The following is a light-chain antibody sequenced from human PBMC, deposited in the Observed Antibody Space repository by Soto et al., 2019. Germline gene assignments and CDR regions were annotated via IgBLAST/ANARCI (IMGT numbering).Light chain of an antibody. CDR2: DVS. CDR3: SSYTSSSLYV. Sequence: SALTQPASVSGSPGQSITISCTGTSSDVGGYNYVSWYQQHPGKAPKLMIYDVSNRPSGVSNRFSGSKSGNTASLTISGLQAEDAADYYCSSYTSSSLYVFGTGTKVTVL. V-gene: IGLV2-14*01. J-gene: IGLJ1*01. CDR1: SSDVGGYNY.